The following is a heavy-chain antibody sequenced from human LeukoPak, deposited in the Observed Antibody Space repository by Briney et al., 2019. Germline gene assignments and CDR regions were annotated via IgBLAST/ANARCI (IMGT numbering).Heavy chain of an antibody. V-gene: IGHV3-9*01. CDR1: GFTFDDYA. D-gene: IGHD2-15*01. Sequence: GGSLRLSCAASGFTFDDYAMHWVRRAPGKGLEWVSGISWNSGSIGYADSVKGRFTISRDNAKNSLYLQMNSLRAEDTALYYCAKDLGGSWTRYYFDYWGQGTPVTVSS. CDR2: ISWNSGSI. CDR3: AKDLGGSWTRYYFDY. J-gene: IGHJ4*02.